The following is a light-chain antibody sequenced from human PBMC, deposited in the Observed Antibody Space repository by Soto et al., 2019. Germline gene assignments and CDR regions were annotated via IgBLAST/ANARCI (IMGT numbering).Light chain of an antibody. CDR1: QSVTSTN. CDR2: DVS. Sequence: EIVLTQSPGTLSLSPGERATLSCRASQSVTSTNLAWYQQKPGQAPRLLMYDVSSGATGIPDRFSGSGSGTDFTLTISRLEPEDFAVYYCQHCGGSPGITFGPGAKVDIK. J-gene: IGKJ3*01. CDR3: QHCGGSPGIT. V-gene: IGKV3-20*01.